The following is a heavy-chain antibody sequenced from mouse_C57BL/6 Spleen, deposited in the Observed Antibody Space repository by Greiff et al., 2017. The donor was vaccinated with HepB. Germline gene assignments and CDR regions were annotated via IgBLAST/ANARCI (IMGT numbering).Heavy chain of an antibody. CDR2: ISNGGGST. Sequence: EVQRVESGGGLVQPGGSLKLSCAASGFTFSDYYMYWVRQTPEKRLEWVAYISNGGGSTYYPDNVKGRFTISRDNAKNTLYLQMSRLKSEDTAMYYCAMSHYYGSSYEGAMDYWGQGTSVTVSS. CDR3: AMSHYYGSSYEGAMDY. V-gene: IGHV5-12*01. D-gene: IGHD1-1*01. J-gene: IGHJ4*01. CDR1: GFTFSDYY.